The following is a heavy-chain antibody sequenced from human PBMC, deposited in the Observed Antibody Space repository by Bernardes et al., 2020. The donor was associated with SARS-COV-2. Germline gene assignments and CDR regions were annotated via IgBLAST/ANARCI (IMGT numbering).Heavy chain of an antibody. CDR1: GFSLSTTGMC. D-gene: IGHD4-4*01. J-gene: IGHJ6*02. V-gene: IGHV2-70*11. Sequence: SVPTLVKPTQTLTLTCTFSGFSLSTTGMCVSWIRQPPGKALEWLARIQWDDNKHYSSSLKTRLSISKVTSKNQVFLRMTNVDPVDTATYYCARILTTTTMDVWGQGTTVTVSS. CDR2: IQWDDNK. CDR3: ARILTTTTMDV.